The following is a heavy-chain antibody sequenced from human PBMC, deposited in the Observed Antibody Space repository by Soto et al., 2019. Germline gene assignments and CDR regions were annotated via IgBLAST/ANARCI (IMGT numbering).Heavy chain of an antibody. V-gene: IGHV4-31*03. Sequence: PSETLSLTCTVSGGSISSGGYYWSWIRQHPGKGLEWVGYIYYSGSTYYNPSLKSRVTISVDTSKNQFSLKLSSVTAADTAVYYCARSMVYAMFDYWGQGTLVTVSS. J-gene: IGHJ4*02. CDR3: ARSMVYAMFDY. D-gene: IGHD2-8*01. CDR2: IYYSGST. CDR1: GGSISSGGYY.